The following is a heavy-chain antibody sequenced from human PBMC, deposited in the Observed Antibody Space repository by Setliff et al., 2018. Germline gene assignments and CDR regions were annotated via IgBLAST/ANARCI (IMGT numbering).Heavy chain of an antibody. CDR3: ARDPNGDFVGAFDP. Sequence: PGGSLRLSCVASTFTFSKYAMTWVRQAPGKGLEWVSSIGASGDRTYYADSVKGRFTISRDNSRNSLYLQMNSLRVEDTASYFCARDPNGDFVGAFDPWDQGSLVTVSS. CDR1: TFTFSKYA. V-gene: IGHV3-23*01. J-gene: IGHJ5*02. CDR2: IGASGDRT. D-gene: IGHD4-17*01.